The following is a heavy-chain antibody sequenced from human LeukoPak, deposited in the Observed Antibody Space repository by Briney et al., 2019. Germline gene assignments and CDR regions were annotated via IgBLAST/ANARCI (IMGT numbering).Heavy chain of an antibody. J-gene: IGHJ6*03. CDR1: GFTFSGSA. D-gene: IGHD6-6*01. Sequence: GGSLKLSCAASGFTFSGSAMHWVRQASGKGLEWVGRIRSKANSYATAYAASVKGRFTISRDDSKNTAYLQMNSLKTEDTAVYYCTRFSFGRYSSSYYYYMYVWGKGTTVTVSS. CDR2: IRSKANSYAT. V-gene: IGHV3-73*01. CDR3: TRFSFGRYSSSYYYYMYV.